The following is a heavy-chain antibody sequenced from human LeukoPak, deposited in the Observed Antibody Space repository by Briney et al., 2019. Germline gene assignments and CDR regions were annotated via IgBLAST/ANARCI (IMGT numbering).Heavy chain of an antibody. J-gene: IGHJ4*02. CDR2: IYTGGNT. CDR1: GFTVGKNY. Sequence: GRSLRLSCAASGFTVGKNYMGSVRQAPGKGLGWVSIIYTGGNTYYADTVKGRFTISRYNDKNSLYLQMDSLRAEETAVYYCAGVWGPPYTSNWPYYFDYWGQGALVTVSS. CDR3: AGVWGPPYTSNWPYYFDY. D-gene: IGHD6-13*01. V-gene: IGHV3-53*01.